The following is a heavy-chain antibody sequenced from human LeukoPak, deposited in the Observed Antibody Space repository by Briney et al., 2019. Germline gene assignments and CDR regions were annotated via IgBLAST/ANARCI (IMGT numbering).Heavy chain of an antibody. Sequence: ASVKVSCKASGHTFTKYYMHWVRQAPGQGLERMGWINPNSGGTKYAQTFKGRVTMTRDTSISTAYMELSSLRSDDTAVYYCARDGDTYGYYYYGLDVWGQGTTVTVSS. J-gene: IGHJ6*02. CDR3: ARDGDTYGYYYYGLDV. CDR2: INPNSGGT. CDR1: GHTFTKYY. D-gene: IGHD5-18*01. V-gene: IGHV1-2*02.